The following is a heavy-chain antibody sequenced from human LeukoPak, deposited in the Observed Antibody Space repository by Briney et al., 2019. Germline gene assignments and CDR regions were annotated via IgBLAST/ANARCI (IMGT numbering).Heavy chain of an antibody. CDR3: ARGQLNGYSYGSPDY. CDR2: INHSGST. Sequence: SEPLSLTCAVYGGSFSGYYWSWIRQPPGKGLEWIGEINHSGSTNYNPSLKSRVTISVDTSKNQFSLKLSSVTAADTAVYYCARGQLNGYSYGSPDYWGQGTLVTVSS. CDR1: GGSFSGYY. J-gene: IGHJ4*02. V-gene: IGHV4-34*01. D-gene: IGHD5-18*01.